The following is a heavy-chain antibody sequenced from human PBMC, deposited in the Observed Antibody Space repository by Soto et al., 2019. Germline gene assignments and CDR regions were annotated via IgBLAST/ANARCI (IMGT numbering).Heavy chain of an antibody. Sequence: SETLSLTCTVSGGSISSGGYYWSWIRQHPGKGLEWIGYIYYSGSTYYNPSLKSRVTISVDTSKNQFSLKLSSVTAADTAVYYCARALMITFGGVIAPYFAYWGQGTLVTVSS. D-gene: IGHD3-16*02. CDR2: IYYSGST. J-gene: IGHJ4*02. CDR3: ARALMITFGGVIAPYFAY. CDR1: GGSISSGGYY. V-gene: IGHV4-31*03.